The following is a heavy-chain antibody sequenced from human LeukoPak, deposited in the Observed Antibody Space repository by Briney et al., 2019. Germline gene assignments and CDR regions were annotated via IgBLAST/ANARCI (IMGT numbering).Heavy chain of an antibody. CDR3: ARHQLYYYDSSGYYWFDP. V-gene: IGHV4-34*01. D-gene: IGHD3-22*01. J-gene: IGHJ5*02. Sequence: PSETLSLTCAVYGGSFSGYYWSWICQPPGKGLEWIGEINHSGSTNYNPSLKSRVTISVDTSKNQFSLKLSSVTAADTAVYYCARHQLYYYDSSGYYWFDPWGQGTLVTVSS. CDR2: INHSGST. CDR1: GGSFSGYY.